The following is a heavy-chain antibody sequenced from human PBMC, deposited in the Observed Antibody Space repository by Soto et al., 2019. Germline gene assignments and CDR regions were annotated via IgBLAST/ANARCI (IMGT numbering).Heavy chain of an antibody. CDR3: SRGGVWFGDLMGL. D-gene: IGHD3-3*01. CDR1: GGSFNYY. V-gene: IGHV4-34*01. J-gene: IGHJ4*02. CDR2: INHSGTT. Sequence: QVQLLQWTAGLLKPAETLSLTCGVSGGSFNYYWSWLRQPPGEGLEWIGEINHSGTTNYNPSLESRLSMSVDTSKKQVSLKLRSVTVADTAVYYCSRGGVWFGDLMGLWGQGTLVIVSP.